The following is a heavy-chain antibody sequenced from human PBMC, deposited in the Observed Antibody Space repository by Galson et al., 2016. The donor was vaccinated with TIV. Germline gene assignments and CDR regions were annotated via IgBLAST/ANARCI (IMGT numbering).Heavy chain of an antibody. CDR2: IKADGTEK. J-gene: IGHJ4*02. Sequence: SLRLSCAASGITSRSYWLSWVRQAPGKGLEWVANIKADGTEKYYVDSVKGRFTISRDNNAKNSLYLQMNSLRDEDTAVYYCARDSSGWSFDYWGQGTLVTVSS. CDR1: GITSRSYW. D-gene: IGHD6-19*01. V-gene: IGHV3-7*01. CDR3: ARDSSGWSFDY.